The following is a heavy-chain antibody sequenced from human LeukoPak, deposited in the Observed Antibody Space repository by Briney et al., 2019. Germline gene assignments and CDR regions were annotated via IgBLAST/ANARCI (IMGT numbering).Heavy chain of an antibody. J-gene: IGHJ4*02. D-gene: IGHD3-10*01. CDR1: SGSISSSDYY. CDR2: IYYRGST. Sequence: SETLSLTCTVSSGSISSSDYYWGWIRQPPGKGLEWIGNIYYRGSTYYNPSLKNRVTISVDTSKSHFSLKLSSVTAADTAVYYCATYHYRSGSYFDYWGQGTLVTVSS. CDR3: ATYHYRSGSYFDY. V-gene: IGHV4-39*02.